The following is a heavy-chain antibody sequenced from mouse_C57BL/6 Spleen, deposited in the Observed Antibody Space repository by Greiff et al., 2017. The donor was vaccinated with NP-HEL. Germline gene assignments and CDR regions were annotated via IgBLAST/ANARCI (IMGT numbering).Heavy chain of an antibody. CDR3: ARGWDYYGSSYLYFDY. Sequence: EVKLVDSEGGLVQPGSSMKLSCTASGFTFSDYYMAWVRQVPEKGLEWVANINYDGSSTYYLDSLKSRFIISRDNAKNILYLQMSSLKSEDTATYYCARGWDYYGSSYLYFDYWGQGTTLTVSS. V-gene: IGHV5-16*01. J-gene: IGHJ2*01. CDR2: INYDGSST. D-gene: IGHD1-1*01. CDR1: GFTFSDYY.